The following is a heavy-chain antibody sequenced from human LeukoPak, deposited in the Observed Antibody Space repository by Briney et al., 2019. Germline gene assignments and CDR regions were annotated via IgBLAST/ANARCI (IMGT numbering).Heavy chain of an antibody. Sequence: GGSLRLSCAASGFTFSSYGMHWVRQAPGKGLEWVAVISYDGSNKYYADSVKGRFTISRDNSKNTLYLQMNSLRAEDTAVYYCAKGGFESSGYYYTVDYWGQGTLVTVSS. D-gene: IGHD3-22*01. CDR2: ISYDGSNK. CDR1: GFTFSSYG. J-gene: IGHJ4*02. V-gene: IGHV3-30*18. CDR3: AKGGFESSGYYYTVDY.